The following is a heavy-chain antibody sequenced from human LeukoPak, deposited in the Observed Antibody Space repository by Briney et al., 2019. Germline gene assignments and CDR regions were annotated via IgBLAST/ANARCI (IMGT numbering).Heavy chain of an antibody. V-gene: IGHV3-30-3*01. CDR2: ISYDGSNK. Sequence: GRSLRLSCAASGFTFSSYAMHWVRQAPGKGLEWVAVISYDGSNKYYADSVKGQFTISRDNSKNTLYLQMTSLRVEDTAVYYCARGIAAHTPWFAPWGQGTLVTVSS. CDR3: ARGIAAHTPWFAP. J-gene: IGHJ5*02. D-gene: IGHD6-13*01. CDR1: GFTFSSYA.